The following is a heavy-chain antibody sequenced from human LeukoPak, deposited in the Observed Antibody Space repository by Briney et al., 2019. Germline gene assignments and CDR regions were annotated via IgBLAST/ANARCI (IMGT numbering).Heavy chain of an antibody. CDR1: GFTLSDYW. CDR3: ARESTEERPGC. CDR2: MDQDGSEE. Sequence: PGGSLRLSCAASGFTLSDYWMSWVRQAPGKGLEWEANMDQDGSEENYVDSVKGGFTISRDDARNSLYLQMSSLRAEDTAVYYCARESTEERPGCWGQGTLVTVSS. D-gene: IGHD1-1*01. J-gene: IGHJ4*02. V-gene: IGHV3-7*01.